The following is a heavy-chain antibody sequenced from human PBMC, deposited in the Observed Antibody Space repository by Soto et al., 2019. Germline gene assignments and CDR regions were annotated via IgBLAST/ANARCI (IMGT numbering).Heavy chain of an antibody. Sequence: GGSLRLSCAASGFTVSSNSMSWVRQAPGKGLEWVSVIYTGGNTDYADFVKGRFTISRDNSKNTLYLQMNSLRVEDTAVYYCAREYSSGAYFFDLWGQGTLVTVS. CDR3: AREYSSGAYFFDL. CDR1: GFTVSSNS. CDR2: IYTGGNT. V-gene: IGHV3-53*01. J-gene: IGHJ4*02. D-gene: IGHD6-19*01.